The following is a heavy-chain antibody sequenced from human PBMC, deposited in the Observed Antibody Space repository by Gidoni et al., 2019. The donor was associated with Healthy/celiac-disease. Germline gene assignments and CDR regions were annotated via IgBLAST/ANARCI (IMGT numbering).Heavy chain of an antibody. V-gene: IGHV1-18*01. J-gene: IGHJ4*02. D-gene: IGHD7-27*01. CDR2: ISAYKGNT. CDR1: GYTFTSYG. Sequence: QVQLVQSGAELKTPGASVNVSCKASGYTFTSYGISWVRQAPGQGLEWMGWISAYKGNTNYAQKLQGRVNMNTDTSTSTAYMELRSLRSDDTAVYYCARVSRPGYFDYWGQGTLVTVSS. CDR3: ARVSRPGYFDY.